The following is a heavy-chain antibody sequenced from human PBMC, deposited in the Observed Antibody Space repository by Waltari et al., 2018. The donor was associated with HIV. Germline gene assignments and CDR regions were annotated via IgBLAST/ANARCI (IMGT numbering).Heavy chain of an antibody. CDR3: ARRKSSSSRAFDS. D-gene: IGHD2-2*01. V-gene: IGHV1-2*02. CDR1: GYSFTTHY. J-gene: IGHJ4*02. Sequence: QVQLVQSVAEVKKSGASVRVTCPAAGYSFTTHYIHWVRQAPGQGLEWMGWINCDTGATQYAQRFQGRVTMTRDTSITSAYMELSRLKTDDTALYFCARRKSSSSRAFDSWGQGTLVTVSS. CDR2: INCDTGAT.